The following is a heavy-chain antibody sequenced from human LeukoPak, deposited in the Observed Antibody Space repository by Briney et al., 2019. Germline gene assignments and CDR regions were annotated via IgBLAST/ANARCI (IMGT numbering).Heavy chain of an antibody. Sequence: SETLSLTCTVSGGSITNYYWSWIRQAAGKGLEWIGRIYTSGNTHYNPSLKSRVTMSLDTSKNQFSLKLTSVTAADTAVYYCARGGYYGSGNDFRFDPLGQGTLVTVSS. D-gene: IGHD3-10*01. CDR3: ARGGYYGSGNDFRFDP. CDR2: IYTSGNT. J-gene: IGHJ5*02. CDR1: GGSITNYY. V-gene: IGHV4-4*07.